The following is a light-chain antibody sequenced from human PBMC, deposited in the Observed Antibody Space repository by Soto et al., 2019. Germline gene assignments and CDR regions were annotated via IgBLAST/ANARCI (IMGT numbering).Light chain of an antibody. CDR1: QSLVYSDGNTY. J-gene: IGKJ2*01. CDR3: MQGTHWPQT. Sequence: DVVMTQSPLSLPVTLGQPASISCRSSQSLVYSDGNTYLSWFQQRPGQSPRRLIYKVSNRDSGVPDRFSGSGSGNDCTLEVSGVEAEDVGVDYCMQGTHWPQTFGQGTKLQI. CDR2: KVS. V-gene: IGKV2-30*01.